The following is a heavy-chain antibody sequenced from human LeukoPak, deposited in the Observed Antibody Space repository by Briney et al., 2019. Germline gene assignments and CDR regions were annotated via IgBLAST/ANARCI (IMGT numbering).Heavy chain of an antibody. CDR2: ISWNSGSI. V-gene: IGHV3-9*01. Sequence: PGGSLRLSCAASGFTFNGYAMHWVRQAPGKGLEWVSGISWNSGSIGYADSVKGRFTISRDNAKNSLYLQMNSLRAEDTAVYYCARDLRGTGLLPLDYWGQGTLVTVSS. CDR3: ARDLRGTGLLPLDY. J-gene: IGHJ4*02. D-gene: IGHD1-26*01. CDR1: GFTFNGYA.